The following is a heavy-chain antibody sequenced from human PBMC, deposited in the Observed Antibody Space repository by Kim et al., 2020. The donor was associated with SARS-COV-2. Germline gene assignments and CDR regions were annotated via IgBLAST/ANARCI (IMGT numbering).Heavy chain of an antibody. CDR3: ARGGHWNDAFDY. Sequence: SRKVRARVTTSSDTSTSTVYMEVSSLSSEDTAVYYCARGGHWNDAFDYWGQGTLVTVSS. D-gene: IGHD1-1*01. V-gene: IGHV1-3*01. J-gene: IGHJ4*02.